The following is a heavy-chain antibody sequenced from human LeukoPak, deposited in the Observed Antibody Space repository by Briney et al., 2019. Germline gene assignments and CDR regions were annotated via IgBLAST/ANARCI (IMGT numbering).Heavy chain of an antibody. D-gene: IGHD6-19*01. Sequence: PGGSLRLSCAASGFTFSSYAMHWVRQAPGKGLEWVAVISYDGSNKYYADPVKGRFTISRDNSKNTLYLQMNSLRAEDTAVYYCARAPGRIRAVADYWGQGTLVTVSS. CDR3: ARAPGRIRAVADY. J-gene: IGHJ4*02. V-gene: IGHV3-30-3*01. CDR1: GFTFSSYA. CDR2: ISYDGSNK.